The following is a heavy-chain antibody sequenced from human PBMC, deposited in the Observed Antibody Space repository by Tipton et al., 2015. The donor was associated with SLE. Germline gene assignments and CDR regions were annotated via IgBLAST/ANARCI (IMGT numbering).Heavy chain of an antibody. D-gene: IGHD6-25*01. J-gene: IGHJ5*02. CDR3: ARGPELQRRIWFDP. CDR2: INHSGST. Sequence: TLSLTCAVYGGSFSGYYWSWIRQPPGKGLEWIGEINHSGSTNYNPSLKSRVTISVDTSKNQFSLKLSSVTAADTAVYYCARGPELQRRIWFDPWGQGTLVTVSS. V-gene: IGHV4-34*01. CDR1: GGSFSGYY.